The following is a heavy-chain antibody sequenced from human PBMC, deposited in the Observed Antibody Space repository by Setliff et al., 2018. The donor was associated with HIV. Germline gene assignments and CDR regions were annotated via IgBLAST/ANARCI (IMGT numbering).Heavy chain of an antibody. CDR2: IYYSGTT. Sequence: WVRQAPGKGLEWIGSIYYSGTTYYNLSVKSRVTISVDTSKNQFSLRLTSVTVADTAVYYCARGRSDFNYWSGYYGWLDPWGQGILVTVSS. V-gene: IGHV4-39*01. J-gene: IGHJ5*02. CDR3: ARGRSDFNYWSGYYGWLDP. D-gene: IGHD3-3*01.